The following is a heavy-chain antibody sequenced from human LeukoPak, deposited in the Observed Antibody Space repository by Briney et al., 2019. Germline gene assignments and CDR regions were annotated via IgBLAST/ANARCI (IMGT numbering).Heavy chain of an antibody. V-gene: IGHV3-74*01. CDR1: GFTFSSYW. Sequence: GGSLRLSCAASGFTFSSYWMHWVRQAPGKGLVWVSRINSDGSSTSYADSVKGRFTISRDNAKNTLYLQMDSLRVEDTAMYYCARGTGSYYSLGYWGQGTLVTVSS. CDR2: INSDGSST. CDR3: ARGTGSYYSLGY. J-gene: IGHJ4*02. D-gene: IGHD1-26*01.